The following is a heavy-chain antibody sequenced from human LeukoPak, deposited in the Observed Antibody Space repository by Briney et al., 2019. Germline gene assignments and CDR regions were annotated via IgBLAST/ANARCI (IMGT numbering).Heavy chain of an antibody. Sequence: ASVKVSCKASGYMFTGFYMHWVRQAPGQGLEWMGWIDPNSGGTNYAQKFQGRVTMTRDTSISTVYMELSRLRSDDTAVYYCARGFYPRDFDYWGQGTLVTVSS. J-gene: IGHJ4*02. V-gene: IGHV1-2*02. D-gene: IGHD2/OR15-2a*01. CDR2: IDPNSGGT. CDR3: ARGFYPRDFDY. CDR1: GYMFTGFY.